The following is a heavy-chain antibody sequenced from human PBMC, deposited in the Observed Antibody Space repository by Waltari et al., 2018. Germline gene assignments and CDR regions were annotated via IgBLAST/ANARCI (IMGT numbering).Heavy chain of an antibody. Sequence: EVQLLQSGTELKKPGRTVKISCKVSGYRFTDYYIPWVQQAPGKGPQWMGLVDPEDGETIYAERFQGRVTITADTSTETAFMELSSLTSDDTAVYYCVTALGDRSSASRPFDVWGLGTLITVSS. CDR1: GYRFTDYY. J-gene: IGHJ3*01. V-gene: IGHV1-69-2*01. CDR2: VDPEDGET. D-gene: IGHD3-10*01. CDR3: VTALGDRSSASRPFDV.